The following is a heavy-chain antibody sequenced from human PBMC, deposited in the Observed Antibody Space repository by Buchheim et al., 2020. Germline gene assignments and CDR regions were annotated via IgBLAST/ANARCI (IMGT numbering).Heavy chain of an antibody. CDR3: ARGGYCSGGSCYQRTLDV. CDR2: INHSGGT. CDR1: GWPFSGYY. D-gene: IGHD2-15*01. Sequence: QVQLQQWGAGLLKPSETLSLTCAVYGWPFSGYYWSWIRQPPGKGLEWIGEINHSGGTNYNPSLKSRVTISVDTSKNQFSLKLTSVTAADTAVYYCARGGYCSGGSCYQRTLDVWGQGTT. V-gene: IGHV4-34*01. J-gene: IGHJ6*02.